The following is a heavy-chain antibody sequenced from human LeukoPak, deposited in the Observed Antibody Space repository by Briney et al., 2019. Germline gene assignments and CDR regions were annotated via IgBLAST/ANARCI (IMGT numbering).Heavy chain of an antibody. J-gene: IGHJ4*02. CDR2: IKQDGSEK. V-gene: IGHV3-7*03. CDR1: GFTFSSYE. CDR3: AVGGGIPTAKHVH. Sequence: PGGSLRLSCAASGFTFSSYEMNWVRQAPGKGLEWVANIKQDGSEKYYVDSVKGRFTISRDNTKSSLYLQMNSLRAEDTALCYCAVGGGIPTAKHVHWGQGTLVTVSS. D-gene: IGHD2-2*01.